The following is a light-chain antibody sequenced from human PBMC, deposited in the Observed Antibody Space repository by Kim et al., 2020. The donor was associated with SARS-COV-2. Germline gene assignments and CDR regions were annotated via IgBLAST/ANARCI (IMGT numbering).Light chain of an antibody. CDR2: DDN. V-gene: IGLV3-21*03. CDR3: QLWDSTSDHFGVV. Sequence: GKTARITCGENNIGRKSVYGYQQKPGQAPVLVIYDDNNRPSGIPERFSGSNSGNTATLTISRVEAGDEADFYCQLWDSTSDHFGVVFGGGTQLTVL. CDR1: NIGRKS. J-gene: IGLJ2*01.